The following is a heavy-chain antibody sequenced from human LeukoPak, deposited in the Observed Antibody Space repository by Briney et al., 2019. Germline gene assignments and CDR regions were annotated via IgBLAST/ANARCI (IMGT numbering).Heavy chain of an antibody. D-gene: IGHD3-10*01. Sequence: PGGSLRLSCAASGFTFSSYAMSWVRQAPGKGLEWVSAISGSGGSTYYADSVKGRFTISRDNSKNTLYLQMNSLRAEDTAVYYCAKGSGVWFGELLFGSEDWFDPWGQGTLVTVSS. V-gene: IGHV3-23*01. CDR1: GFTFSSYA. CDR2: ISGSGGST. CDR3: AKGSGVWFGELLFGSEDWFDP. J-gene: IGHJ5*02.